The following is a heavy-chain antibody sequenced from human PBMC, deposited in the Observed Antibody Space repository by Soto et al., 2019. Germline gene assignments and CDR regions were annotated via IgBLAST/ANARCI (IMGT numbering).Heavy chain of an antibody. Sequence: SETMSLTCAVYGGSFSGYYWTWIRQPPGTGLEWIGEINHSGSTNYNPSLKSRVTISVDTSKNQFSLKLTSVTAADTAVYYCARDKITGLSDYWGQGTLVTVSS. CDR2: INHSGST. V-gene: IGHV4-34*01. CDR1: GGSFSGYY. D-gene: IGHD2-8*02. J-gene: IGHJ4*02. CDR3: ARDKITGLSDY.